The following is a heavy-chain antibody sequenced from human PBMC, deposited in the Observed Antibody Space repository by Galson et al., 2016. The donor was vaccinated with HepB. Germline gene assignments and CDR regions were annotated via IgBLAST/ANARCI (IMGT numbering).Heavy chain of an antibody. V-gene: IGHV3-21*01. CDR2: ISSRSYI. CDR1: GFTFSSYT. Sequence: SLRLSCAASGFTFSSYTMNWVCQAPGKGLEWVSSISSRSYIYYAASVKGRFTISRDNAKNSLYLQMNSLRAEDTAVYYCATGVGYCVSTNCYADYWGQGTLVTVSS. CDR3: ATGVGYCVSTNCYADY. J-gene: IGHJ4*02. D-gene: IGHD2-2*01.